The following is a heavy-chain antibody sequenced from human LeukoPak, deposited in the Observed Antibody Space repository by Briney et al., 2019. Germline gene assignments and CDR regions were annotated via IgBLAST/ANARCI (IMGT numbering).Heavy chain of an antibody. CDR3: ARRRAITMVQGFSFDY. CDR1: GFTFSSYW. CDR2: IKQDGSEK. J-gene: IGHJ4*02. V-gene: IGHV3-7*01. D-gene: IGHD3-10*01. Sequence: GGSLRLSCAASGFTFSSYWMSCLREAPGKGLECVANIKQDGSEKYYVDSVKGRFTISRDNAKNSLYLQMNSLRAEDTAVYYCARRRAITMVQGFSFDYWGQGTLVTVSS.